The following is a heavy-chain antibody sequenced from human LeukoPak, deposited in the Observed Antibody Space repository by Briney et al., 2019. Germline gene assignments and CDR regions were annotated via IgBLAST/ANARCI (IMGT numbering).Heavy chain of an antibody. J-gene: IGHJ4*02. Sequence: GGSLRLSCTASGFVSSNYMSWVRQTPGKGLEWVSVIYSGGITYYADSVKGRFTVSRDNAKNSLYLQMNSLRAEDTAVYYCAKRHAERDYYDSSGFDYWGQGTLVTVSS. CDR1: GFVSSNY. V-gene: IGHV3-66*01. CDR2: IYSGGIT. CDR3: AKRHAERDYYDSSGFDY. D-gene: IGHD3-22*01.